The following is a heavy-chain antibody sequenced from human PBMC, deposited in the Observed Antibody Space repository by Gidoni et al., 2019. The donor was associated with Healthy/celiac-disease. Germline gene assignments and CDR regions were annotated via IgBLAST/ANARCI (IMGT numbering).Heavy chain of an antibody. CDR2: INPSGGST. D-gene: IGHD2-15*01. J-gene: IGHJ4*02. CDR3: ARDARGVVVVAATPYYFDY. CDR1: GYTFTSYY. V-gene: IGHV1-46*01. Sequence: QVQLVQSGAEVKKPGASVKVSCKASGYTFTSYYMHWVRQAPGQGLEWMGIINPSGGSTSYAQKFQGRVTMTRDTSTSTVYMELSSLRSEDTAVYYCARDARGVVVVAATPYYFDYWGQGTLVTVSS.